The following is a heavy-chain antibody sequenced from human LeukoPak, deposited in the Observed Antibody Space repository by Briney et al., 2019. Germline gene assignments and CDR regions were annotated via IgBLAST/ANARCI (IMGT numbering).Heavy chain of an antibody. CDR3: ARVPGGVVVIPLPDY. CDR2: ISAYNGNT. CDR1: GYTFTSYG. V-gene: IGHV1-18*01. D-gene: IGHD3-22*01. Sequence: ASVKVSCKASGYTFTSYGISWVRQAPGQGLEWVGWISAYNGNTNYAQKLQGRVTMTTDTSTSTAYMELRSLRSDDTAVYYCARVPGGVVVIPLPDYWGQGTLVTVSS. J-gene: IGHJ4*02.